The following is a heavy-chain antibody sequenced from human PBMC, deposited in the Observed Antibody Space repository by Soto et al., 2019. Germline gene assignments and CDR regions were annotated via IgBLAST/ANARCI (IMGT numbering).Heavy chain of an antibody. CDR1: CGSFSGYY. CDR3: ARGGGLYYYYGMDV. V-gene: IGHV4-34*01. Sequence: PSETLSLTCAVYCGSFSGYYWSWIRQPPGKGLEWIGEINHSGSTNYNPSLKSRVTISVDTSKNQFSLKLSSVTAADTAVYYCARGGGLYYYYGMDVWGQGTTVTVSS. J-gene: IGHJ6*02. CDR2: INHSGST. D-gene: IGHD3-16*01.